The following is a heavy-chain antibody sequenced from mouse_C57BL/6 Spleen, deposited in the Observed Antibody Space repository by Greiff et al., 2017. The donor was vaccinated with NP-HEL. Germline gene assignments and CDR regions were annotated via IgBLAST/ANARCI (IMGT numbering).Heavy chain of an antibody. V-gene: IGHV3-6*01. CDR1: GYSITSGYY. Sequence: VQLVESGPGLVKPSQSLSLTCSVTGYSITSGYYWNWIRQFPGNKLEWMGYISYDGSNNYNPSLKNRISITRDTSKNQFFLKLNSVTTEDTATYYCARDYYGSSPYAMDYWGQGTSVTVSS. J-gene: IGHJ4*01. CDR3: ARDYYGSSPYAMDY. CDR2: ISYDGSN. D-gene: IGHD1-1*01.